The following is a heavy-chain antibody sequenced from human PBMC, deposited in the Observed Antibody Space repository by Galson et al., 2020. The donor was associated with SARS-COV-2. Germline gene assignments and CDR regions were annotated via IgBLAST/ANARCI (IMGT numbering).Heavy chain of an antibody. CDR3: VGEGGFYKDY. Sequence: GGSLRLSCAASGFSFSSYWMSWVRQAPGRGLEWVANIKQDGSETYYVDSVEGRFTISRDNAKNSLYLQMNSLRVEDTAVYYCVGEGGFYKDYWGQGSLITVSS. CDR1: GFSFSSYW. V-gene: IGHV3-7*01. J-gene: IGHJ4*01. CDR2: IKQDGSET. D-gene: IGHD3-22*01.